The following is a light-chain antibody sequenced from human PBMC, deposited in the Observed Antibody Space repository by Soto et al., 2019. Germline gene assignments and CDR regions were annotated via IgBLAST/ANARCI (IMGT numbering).Light chain of an antibody. CDR3: QQCYMGWT. CDR2: DAS. CDR1: QSIGRF. V-gene: IGKV1-5*01. J-gene: IGKJ1*01. Sequence: DIQMTQSPSTLSASVGDRVTITCRASQSIGRFLAWYQHQPGKAPKLLIYDASTLESGVPSRVSGTGSGTEFTFSITSLQPEDLGTYYCQQCYMGWTFGQGTKVDFK.